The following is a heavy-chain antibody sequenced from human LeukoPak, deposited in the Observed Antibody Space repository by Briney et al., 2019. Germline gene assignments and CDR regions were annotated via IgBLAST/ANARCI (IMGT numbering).Heavy chain of an antibody. D-gene: IGHD2-15*01. J-gene: IGHJ6*03. CDR2: IYHSGST. CDR3: ARGVAAATYYYYYMDV. Sequence: PSETLSLTCAVSGGSISSGGYSWSWIRQPPGKGLEWIGYIYHSGSTYYNPSLKSRVTISVDRSKNQFSLKLSSVTAADTAVYYCARGVAAATYYYYYMDVWGKGTTVTVSS. CDR1: GGSISSGGYS. V-gene: IGHV4-30-2*01.